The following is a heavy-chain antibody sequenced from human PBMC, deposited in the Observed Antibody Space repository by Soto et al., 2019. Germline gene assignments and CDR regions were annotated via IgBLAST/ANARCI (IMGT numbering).Heavy chain of an antibody. CDR1: GFTFSSYD. CDR2: IGTAGDT. V-gene: IGHV3-13*01. J-gene: IGHJ6*02. Sequence: EGSLRLSCAASGFTFSSYDMHWVRQATGKGLEWVSAIGTAGDTYYPGSVKGRFTISRENAKNSLYLQMNSLRAEDTAVYYCARDRIAAAGYYYYGMDVWGQGTTVTVSS. D-gene: IGHD6-13*01. CDR3: ARDRIAAAGYYYYGMDV.